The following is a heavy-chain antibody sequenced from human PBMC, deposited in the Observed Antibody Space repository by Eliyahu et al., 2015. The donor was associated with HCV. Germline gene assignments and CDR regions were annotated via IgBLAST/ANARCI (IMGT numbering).Heavy chain of an antibody. Sequence: QVQLVQSGAEVKKSGASVKVSCKASGYTFXSYGISWVRQAPGQGLEWMGWISAYNGNTNYAQKLQGRVTMTTDTSTSTAYMELRSLRSDDTAVYYCARDLAYYYDSSGYDSGGYWGQGTLVTVSS. CDR3: ARDLAYYYDSSGYDSGGY. D-gene: IGHD3-22*01. CDR2: ISAYNGNT. J-gene: IGHJ4*02. V-gene: IGHV1-18*01. CDR1: GYTFXSYG.